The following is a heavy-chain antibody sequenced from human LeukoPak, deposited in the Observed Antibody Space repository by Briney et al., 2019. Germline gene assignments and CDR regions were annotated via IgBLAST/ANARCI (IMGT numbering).Heavy chain of an antibody. CDR3: AKRGVVIRVILVGFHKEAYYFDS. D-gene: IGHD3-22*01. V-gene: IGHV3-23*01. CDR1: RITLSNYG. CDR2: IGGSGGST. J-gene: IGHJ4*02. Sequence: GGSLRLSCAVSRITLSNYGMSWVRQAPGKGLEWVAGIGGSGGSTNYADSVKGRFTISRDNSKNTLYLQMNSLRVEDTAVYFCAKRGVVIRVILVGFHKEAYYFDSWGQGALVTVSS.